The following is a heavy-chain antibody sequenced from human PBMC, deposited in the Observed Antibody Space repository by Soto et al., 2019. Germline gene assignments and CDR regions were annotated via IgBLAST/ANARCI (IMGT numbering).Heavy chain of an antibody. CDR1: GFTFSSYA. Sequence: GGSLRLSCAASGFTFSSYAMSWVRQAPGKGLEWVSAISGSGGSTYYADSVKGRFTISRGNSKNTLYLQMNSLRAEDTAVYYCAKGRLYGYPREYYYYGMDVWGQGTTVTVSS. CDR3: AKGRLYGYPREYYYYGMDV. V-gene: IGHV3-23*01. J-gene: IGHJ6*02. CDR2: ISGSGGST. D-gene: IGHD2-8*01.